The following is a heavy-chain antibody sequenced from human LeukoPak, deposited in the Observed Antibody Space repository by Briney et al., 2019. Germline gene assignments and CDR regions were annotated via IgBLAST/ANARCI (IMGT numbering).Heavy chain of an antibody. CDR3: ARDFLHLGG. CDR1: GFTFDDYA. V-gene: IGHV3-74*01. CDR2: ISTDGRST. D-gene: IGHD3-16*01. J-gene: IGHJ3*01. Sequence: GGSLRLSCAASGFTFDDYAMHWVRQAPGKGLMWVSRISTDGRSTSYVDSVKGRFTISRDNAKNTLYLQMNTLRAEDTAVYYCARDFLHLGGWGQGTMVTVSP.